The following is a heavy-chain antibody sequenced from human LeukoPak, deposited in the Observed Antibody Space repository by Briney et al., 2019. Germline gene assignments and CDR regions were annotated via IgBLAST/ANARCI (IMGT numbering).Heavy chain of an antibody. CDR2: IYYIGST. CDR3: AGSGSGSYYSPWYFDL. V-gene: IGHV4-61*08. D-gene: IGHD3-10*01. Sequence: SETLSLTCTVSGDSVSSGGFYWSWTRQPPGKGLEWIGYIYYIGSTNYNPSLKRRVTISLDTSKNQFSLTLSSVTAADTAVYYCAGSGSGSYYSPWYFDLWGRGTLVTVSS. J-gene: IGHJ2*01. CDR1: GDSVSSGGFY.